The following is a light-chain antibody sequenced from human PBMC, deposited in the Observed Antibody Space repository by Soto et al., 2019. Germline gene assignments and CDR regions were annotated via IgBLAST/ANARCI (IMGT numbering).Light chain of an antibody. CDR1: QRVSRK. J-gene: IGKJ1*01. CDR2: GAS. V-gene: IGKV3D-15*01. CDR3: QQYTNWPKT. Sequence: ELVMTQSQATLSVSTGESATLSCRASQRVSRKLVWYQQKPGQAPRLLIYGASTRATGIPERFSGSGSGTEFTRTISSLQSEDFSVYYCQQYTNWPKTFGQGTKVEIK.